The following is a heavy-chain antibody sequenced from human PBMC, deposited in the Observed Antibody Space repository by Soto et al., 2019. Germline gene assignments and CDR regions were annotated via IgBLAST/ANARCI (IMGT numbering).Heavy chain of an antibody. CDR2: INPNSGGT. CDR3: ARGYYDSSGYYYFDY. Sequence: ASVKVSCKASGYTFTGYYMHWVRQAPGQGLEWMGWINPNSGGTNYAQKFQGRVTMTRDTSNSTAYMELSRLRSDDTAVYYCARGYYDSSGYYYFDYWGQGTLVTVPS. D-gene: IGHD3-22*01. V-gene: IGHV1-2*02. J-gene: IGHJ4*02. CDR1: GYTFTGYY.